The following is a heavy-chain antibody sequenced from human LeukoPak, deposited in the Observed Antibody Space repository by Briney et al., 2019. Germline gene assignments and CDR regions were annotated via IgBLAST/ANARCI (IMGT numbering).Heavy chain of an antibody. Sequence: GGSLRLSCAASGFTFSSYGMHWVRQAPGKGLEWVAVIWYDGSNKYYADSVKGRFTISRDNSKNTLYLQMNSLRAEDTAVYYCARASTYSSRRFEYFQHWGQGTLVTVSS. CDR1: GFTFSSYG. CDR3: ARASTYSSRRFEYFQH. D-gene: IGHD6-19*01. J-gene: IGHJ1*01. CDR2: IWYDGSNK. V-gene: IGHV3-33*01.